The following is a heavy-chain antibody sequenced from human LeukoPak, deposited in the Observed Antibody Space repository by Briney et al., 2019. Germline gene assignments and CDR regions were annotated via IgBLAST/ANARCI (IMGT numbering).Heavy chain of an antibody. CDR1: GFTFSSYE. J-gene: IGHJ5*02. D-gene: IGHD6-13*01. CDR3: ARDPKGYSSSGGWFDP. Sequence: GGSLRLSCAASGFTFSSYEMNWVRQAPGKGLEWVSYISSSGSTIYYADSVKGRFTISRDNAKNSLYLQMNSLRAEDTAVYYCARDPKGYSSSGGWFDPWGQGTLVAVSS. CDR2: ISSSGSTI. V-gene: IGHV3-48*03.